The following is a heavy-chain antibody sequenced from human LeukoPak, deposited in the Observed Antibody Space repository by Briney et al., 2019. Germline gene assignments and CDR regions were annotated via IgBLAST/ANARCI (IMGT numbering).Heavy chain of an antibody. V-gene: IGHV5-51*01. D-gene: IGHD1-1*01. CDR3: ARRNGNYFDY. CDR2: IFPGDSDA. Sequence: GESLKISCKGSGYYLTSYWIGWVRQMPGKGLDWMGIIFPGDSDARYSPSFQGQVTISVDGSISTAYLQWSSLKASDTAMYYCARRNGNYFDYWGQGTPVTVSS. J-gene: IGHJ4*02. CDR1: GYYLTSYW.